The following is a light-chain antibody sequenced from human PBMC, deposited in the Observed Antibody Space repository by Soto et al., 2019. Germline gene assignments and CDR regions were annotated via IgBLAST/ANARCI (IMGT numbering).Light chain of an antibody. J-gene: IGKJ1*01. CDR1: QSVSSN. V-gene: IGKV3-15*01. Sequence: EIVMWQSPATLSVSPGERATLSCRASQSVSSNLAWYQQKPGQAPRLLIYGASTRATGIPARFSGSGSGTEFTLTISSLQSEDFAVYYCQQYNNWPPWTFGQGTKVDIK. CDR3: QQYNNWPPWT. CDR2: GAS.